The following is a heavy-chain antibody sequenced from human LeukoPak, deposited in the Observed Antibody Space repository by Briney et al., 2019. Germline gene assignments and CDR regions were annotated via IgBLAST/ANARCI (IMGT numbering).Heavy chain of an antibody. J-gene: IGHJ6*02. D-gene: IGHD1-7*01. CDR1: GFTFSSYS. Sequence: PGGSLRLSCAASGFTFSSYSMNWVRQAPGKGLEWVSSISSSSSSYIYYADSVKGRFTISRDNAKNSLYLQMNSLRAEDTAVYYCAREHFTLNNWNYAVSYYGMDVWGQGTTVTVSS. CDR2: ISSSSSSYI. V-gene: IGHV3-21*01. CDR3: AREHFTLNNWNYAVSYYGMDV.